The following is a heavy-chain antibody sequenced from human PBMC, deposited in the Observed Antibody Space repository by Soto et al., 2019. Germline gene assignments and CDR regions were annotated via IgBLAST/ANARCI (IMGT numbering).Heavy chain of an antibody. J-gene: IGHJ5*02. Sequence: QVQLVQSGAEVKKPGSSVTVSCKASGDPFSTYAISWVRQAPGQGLEWMGGIIPLFGTAHYAQKFQGRLTITADESTSSGYMELSSLRFDDTAIYYCARAEGAGTTYWFDPWGQGTPVTGSS. D-gene: IGHD1-1*01. CDR3: ARAEGAGTTYWFDP. CDR1: GDPFSTYA. V-gene: IGHV1-69*01. CDR2: IIPLFGTA.